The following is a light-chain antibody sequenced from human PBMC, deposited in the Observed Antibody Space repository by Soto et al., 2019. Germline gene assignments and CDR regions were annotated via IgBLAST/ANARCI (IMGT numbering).Light chain of an antibody. J-gene: IGLJ2*01. V-gene: IGLV2-14*01. CDR3: SSYTSSSTPGVV. Sequence: QSVLTQPASVSGSPGQSITISCTGTSSDVGGYNYVSWYQQHPGKAPKLMIYEVSNRPSGVSNRFSGSKSGNTASLTISGLQAEDEDDYYCSSYTSSSTPGVVFGGGTQLTVL. CDR2: EVS. CDR1: SSDVGGYNY.